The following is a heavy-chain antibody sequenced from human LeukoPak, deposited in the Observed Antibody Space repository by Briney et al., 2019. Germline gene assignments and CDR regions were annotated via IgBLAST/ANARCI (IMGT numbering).Heavy chain of an antibody. J-gene: IGHJ4*02. V-gene: IGHV4-59*01. CDR1: GGSISSYY. CDR2: IYYSGST. Sequence: SETLSLTCTVSGGSISSYYWSWIRQPPGKGLEWIGYIYYSGSTNYNPSLKSRVTISEDTSKNQFSLKLSSVTAADTAVYYCARLDYYDSSRGFDYWGQGTLVTVSS. D-gene: IGHD3-22*01. CDR3: ARLDYYDSSRGFDY.